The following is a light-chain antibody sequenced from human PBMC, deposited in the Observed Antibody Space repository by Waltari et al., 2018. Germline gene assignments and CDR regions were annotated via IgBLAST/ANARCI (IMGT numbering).Light chain of an antibody. CDR2: ANY. V-gene: IGLV1-44*01. J-gene: IGLJ2*01. CDR3: ATWDDSLVGRV. CDR1: TSNIGTNT. Sequence: QSVLTQPPSTSGTPGQTVTISSSGSTSNIGTNTVPLYQQFPGTAPKVLVFANYHRPSGVPDRFSASKSGTSASLVISGLQSEDEGDYFCATWDDSLVGRVFGGGTKLTVL.